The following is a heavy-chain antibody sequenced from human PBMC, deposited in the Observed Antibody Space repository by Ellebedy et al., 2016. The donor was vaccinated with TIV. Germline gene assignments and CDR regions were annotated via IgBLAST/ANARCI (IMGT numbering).Heavy chain of an antibody. V-gene: IGHV3-7*01. CDR1: GFTFGSYW. Sequence: PGGSLRLSCEASGFTFGSYWMSWVLHPPGKGLELVANIYXXGSETFYADSGKGRFTISRDNAKNSLYLQMDSLRDANTAVYYCARRGSYGDYAVQVNSWLDRWGQGTLVTVSS. D-gene: IGHD4-17*01. CDR3: ARRGSYGDYAVQVNSWLDR. J-gene: IGHJ5*02. CDR2: IYXXGSET.